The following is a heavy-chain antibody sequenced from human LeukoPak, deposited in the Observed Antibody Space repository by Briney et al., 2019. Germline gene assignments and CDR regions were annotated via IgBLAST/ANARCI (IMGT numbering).Heavy chain of an antibody. V-gene: IGHV4-34*01. D-gene: IGHD2-8*01. J-gene: IGHJ4*02. CDR1: GGSFSGYY. CDR2: INHSGST. CDR3: ARVLGYCTNGVCYDAYTD. Sequence: TSETLSLTCAVYGGSFSGYYWSWIRQPPGKGLEWIREINHSGSTNYNPSLKSRVTISVDTSKNQFSLKLSSVTAADTAVYYCARVLGYCTNGVCYDAYTDWGQGTLVTVSS.